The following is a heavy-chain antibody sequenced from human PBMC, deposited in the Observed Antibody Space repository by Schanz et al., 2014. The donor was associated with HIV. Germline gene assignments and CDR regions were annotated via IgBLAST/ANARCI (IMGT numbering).Heavy chain of an antibody. D-gene: IGHD6-13*01. CDR1: GFTLSNYA. CDR3: ASRGGSSWYENWFDP. V-gene: IGHV3-30-3*01. CDR2: ISYDGSNK. Sequence: QVQLVESGGGVVQPGRSLKLSCVASGFTLSNYAMSWVRLGPGKGLEWVAVISYDGSNKYYADSVKGRFTISRDNSKNTLYLQMNSLRAEDTAVYYCASRGGSSWYENWFDPWGQGTLVTVSS. J-gene: IGHJ5*02.